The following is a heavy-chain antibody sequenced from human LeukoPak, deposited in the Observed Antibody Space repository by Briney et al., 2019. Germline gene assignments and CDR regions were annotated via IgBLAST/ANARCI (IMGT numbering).Heavy chain of an antibody. CDR1: GGSISSGGYY. D-gene: IGHD3-10*01. Sequence: SETLSLTCTVSGGSISSGGYYWSWIRQHPGKGLEWIGYIYYSGGTYYNPSLKSRVTISVDTSKNQFSLKLSSVTAADTAVYYCARGLPDSVSGGPYYMDVWGKGTTVTVSS. J-gene: IGHJ6*03. V-gene: IGHV4-31*03. CDR3: ARGLPDSVSGGPYYMDV. CDR2: IYYSGGT.